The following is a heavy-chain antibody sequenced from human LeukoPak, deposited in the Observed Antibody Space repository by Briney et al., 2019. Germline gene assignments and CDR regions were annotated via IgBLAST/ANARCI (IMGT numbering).Heavy chain of an antibody. Sequence: PGGSLRLSCAASGFTFSSYAMHWVRQAPGKGLEWVGVISYDGSNKYYADSVKGRFTISRDNSKNTLYLQMNSLRAEDTAVYYCARVHDYGSGSYYQRDYGMDVWGQGTTVTVSS. J-gene: IGHJ6*02. V-gene: IGHV3-30*04. CDR2: ISYDGSNK. D-gene: IGHD3-10*01. CDR3: ARVHDYGSGSYYQRDYGMDV. CDR1: GFTFSSYA.